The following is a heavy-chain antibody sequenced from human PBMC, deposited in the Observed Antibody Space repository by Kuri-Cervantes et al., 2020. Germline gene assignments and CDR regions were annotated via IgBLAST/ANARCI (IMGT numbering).Heavy chain of an antibody. CDR1: GGSFSGYY. CDR2: INHSGSA. V-gene: IGHV4-34*01. D-gene: IGHD4-17*01. CDR3: ARAMSSGDYGRRFDS. Sequence: SETLSLTCAVYGGSFSGYYWSWIRQPPGKGLEWIGEINHSGSANYNSSLKSRVSISGDRSKKQFSLKLNSVTAADTAIYFCARAMSSGDYGRRFDSWGRGTLVTVSS. J-gene: IGHJ5*01.